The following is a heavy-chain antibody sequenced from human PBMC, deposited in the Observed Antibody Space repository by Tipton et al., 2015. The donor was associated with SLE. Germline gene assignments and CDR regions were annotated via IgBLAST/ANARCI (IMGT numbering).Heavy chain of an antibody. Sequence: TLSLTCTVSGGSISSYYWSWIRQPPGKGLEWIGDIYYSGSTNHNPSLKSRVTISVDMSKNQFSLKLSSVTAADTAVYYCARWVRAAAGTWYFDLWGRGTLVTVSS. V-gene: IGHV4-59*01. D-gene: IGHD6-13*01. CDR3: ARWVRAAAGTWYFDL. CDR1: GGSISSYY. CDR2: IYYSGST. J-gene: IGHJ2*01.